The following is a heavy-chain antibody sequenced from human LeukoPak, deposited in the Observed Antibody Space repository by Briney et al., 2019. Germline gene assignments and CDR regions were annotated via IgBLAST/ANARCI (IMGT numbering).Heavy chain of an antibody. CDR1: DGSIRGSYYY. J-gene: IGHJ4*02. CDR2: IYHTGST. D-gene: IGHD1-26*01. CDR3: ASGKISGSYPRRGYYFDY. Sequence: SETLSLTCTVSDGSIRGSYYYWGWIRQPPGKALEWIGSIYHTGSTYYNPSLKSRVTISVDTSKNQFSLKLSSVTAADTAVYYCASGKISGSYPRRGYYFDYWGQGTLVTVSS. V-gene: IGHV4-39*01.